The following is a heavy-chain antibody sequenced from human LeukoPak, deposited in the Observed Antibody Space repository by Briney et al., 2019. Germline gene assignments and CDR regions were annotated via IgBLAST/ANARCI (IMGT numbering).Heavy chain of an antibody. Sequence: GGSLRLSCAASGFTFDDYGMSWVRQAPGKGLEWVSGINWNGGSTGYADSVKGRFTISRDNAKNSLYLQMNSLRAEDTALYYCARVGSTISPRAFDIWGQGTMVTVSS. D-gene: IGHD3-10*01. CDR2: INWNGGST. CDR1: GFTFDDYG. CDR3: ARVGSTISPRAFDI. V-gene: IGHV3-20*04. J-gene: IGHJ3*02.